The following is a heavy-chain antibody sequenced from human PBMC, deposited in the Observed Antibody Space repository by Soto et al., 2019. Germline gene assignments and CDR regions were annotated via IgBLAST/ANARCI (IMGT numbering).Heavy chain of an antibody. V-gene: IGHV4-34*01. J-gene: IGHJ4*02. CDR2: INHSGST. CDR3: ARSLRTWLRSGHYFDY. Sequence: SETLSLTCAVYGGSFSGYYWSWIRQPPGKGLEWIGEINHSGSTNYNPSLKSRVTISVDTSKNQFSLKLSSVTAADTAVYYCARSLRTWLRSGHYFDYWGQGTLVTVSS. CDR1: GGSFSGYY. D-gene: IGHD5-12*01.